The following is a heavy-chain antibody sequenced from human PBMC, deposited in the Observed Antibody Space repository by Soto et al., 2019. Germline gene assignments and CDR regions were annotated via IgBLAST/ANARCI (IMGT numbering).Heavy chain of an antibody. Sequence: EVQLVESGGGLVQPGGSLRLSCAASGFTFSSYSMNWVRQAPGKGLEWVSYISSSSSTIYYADYVKGRFTISRDNDKNSLYLQMNSLRDEDTAVYYCARGVVITSGWFDPWGQGTLVTGSS. CDR3: ARGVVITSGWFDP. D-gene: IGHD3-22*01. CDR2: ISSSSSTI. CDR1: GFTFSSYS. J-gene: IGHJ5*02. V-gene: IGHV3-48*02.